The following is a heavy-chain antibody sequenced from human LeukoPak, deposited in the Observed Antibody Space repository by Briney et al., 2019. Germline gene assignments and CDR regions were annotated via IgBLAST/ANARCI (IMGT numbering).Heavy chain of an antibody. CDR1: GFSFNDHA. Sequence: GGSLRLSCAAFGFSFNDHAMHLVRLAPGKGLEWVSGISWNSGNIGYADSVKGRFTISRDNAKNSLYLQMNSLRGEDSALYYCGKDLSYGYLGRWGQGTLVTVSS. J-gene: IGHJ4*02. D-gene: IGHD5-18*01. CDR3: GKDLSYGYLGR. CDR2: ISWNSGNI. V-gene: IGHV3-9*01.